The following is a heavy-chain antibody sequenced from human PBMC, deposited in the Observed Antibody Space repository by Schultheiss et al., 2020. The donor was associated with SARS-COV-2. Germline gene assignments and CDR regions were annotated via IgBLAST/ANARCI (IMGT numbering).Heavy chain of an antibody. D-gene: IGHD2-8*01. CDR1: GGTFSSYA. V-gene: IGHV1-69*13. Sequence: SVKVSCKASGGTFSSYAISWVRQAPGQGLEWMGGIIPFFGATQYAQKFQGRVKITADESTSTAFMELSSLRSEDTAVYYCATLPEGVYAIHFDYWGQGTLVTVSS. J-gene: IGHJ4*02. CDR2: IIPFFGAT. CDR3: ATLPEGVYAIHFDY.